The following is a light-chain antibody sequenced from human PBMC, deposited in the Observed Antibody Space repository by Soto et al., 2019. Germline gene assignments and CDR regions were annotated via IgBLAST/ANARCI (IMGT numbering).Light chain of an antibody. J-gene: IGKJ5*01. CDR3: QQSYRISIT. V-gene: IGKV1-39*01. CDR2: AAS. CDR1: QSITTY. Sequence: DIQMTQSPSSLSASVGDRVTITCRASQSITTYLNWYRQKPGKAPKLLIYAASSLQSGVPSRFSGSGSGTDFTLTISSLQPEDFATYYCQQSYRISITFGQGTRLEI.